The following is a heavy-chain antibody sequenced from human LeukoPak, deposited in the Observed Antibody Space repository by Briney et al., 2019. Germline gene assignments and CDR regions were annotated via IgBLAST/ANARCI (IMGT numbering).Heavy chain of an antibody. CDR1: GGSISSYY. V-gene: IGHV4-4*07. CDR3: AKQGSGSSRFDP. D-gene: IGHD3-10*01. Sequence: SETLSLTCTVSGGSISSYYWSWIRQPAGKGLEWIGRIYTSGSTNYNPSLKSRVTISVDTSKNQFSLKLSSVTAADTAVYYCAKQGSGSSRFDPWGQGTLVTVSS. CDR2: IYTSGST. J-gene: IGHJ5*02.